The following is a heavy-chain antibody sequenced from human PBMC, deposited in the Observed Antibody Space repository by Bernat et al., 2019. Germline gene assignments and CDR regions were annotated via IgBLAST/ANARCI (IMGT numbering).Heavy chain of an antibody. CDR1: GFTVSSSY. D-gene: IGHD2-2*01. CDR3: ARNGVCTSTTCYATVFDC. J-gene: IGHJ4*02. CDR2: IYSDGST. V-gene: IGHV3-66*01. Sequence: EVQLVESGGGLVQPGGSLRLSCAASGFTVSSSYMSWVRQAPGKGLEWVSVIYSDGSTYYADSVKDRFTISRDNSKNTLYLQMNSLRAEDTAVYYCARNGVCTSTTCYATVFDCWGQGTLVTVSS.